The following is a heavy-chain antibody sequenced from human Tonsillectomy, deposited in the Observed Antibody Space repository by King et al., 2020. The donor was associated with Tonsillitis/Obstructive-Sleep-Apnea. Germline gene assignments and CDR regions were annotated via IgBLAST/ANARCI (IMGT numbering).Heavy chain of an antibody. CDR3: AGGYSSSWSSHYYYYMDV. V-gene: IGHV3-11*01. Sequence: VQLVESGGGLVKPGGSLRLSCAASGFTFSDYYMSWIRQAPGKGLIWVSYISSSGSSIYYADSVKGRFTISRDIAKNSLYLQMNSLRAEYTAVYYCAGGYSSSWSSHYYYYMDVWGKGTTVTVSS. J-gene: IGHJ6*03. D-gene: IGHD6-13*01. CDR2: ISSSGSSI. CDR1: GFTFSDYY.